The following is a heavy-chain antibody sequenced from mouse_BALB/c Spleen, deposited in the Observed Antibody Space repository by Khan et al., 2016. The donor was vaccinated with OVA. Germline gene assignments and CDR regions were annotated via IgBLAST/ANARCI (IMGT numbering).Heavy chain of an antibody. CDR1: GYSITSDYA. J-gene: IGHJ2*01. V-gene: IGHV3-2*02. CDR3: ARTARINF. CDR2: ISYSGST. D-gene: IGHD1-2*01. Sequence: EVKLLESGPGRVKPSQSLSLTCTVTGYSITSDYAWNWIRQFPGNKLEWMGYISYSGSTSYNPSLKSRISITRDTSKNQFFLQLNSVTTEDTATYYCARTARINFWGQGTTLTVSS.